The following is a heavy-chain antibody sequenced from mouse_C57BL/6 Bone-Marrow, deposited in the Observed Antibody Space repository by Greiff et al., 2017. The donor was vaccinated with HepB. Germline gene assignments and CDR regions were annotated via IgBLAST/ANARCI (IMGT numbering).Heavy chain of an antibody. V-gene: IGHV1-69*01. CDR3: AREGLYYGSSWWYFEV. J-gene: IGHJ1*03. CDR2: IDPSDSYT. D-gene: IGHD1-1*01. CDR1: GYTFTSYW. Sequence: QVHVKQPGAELVMPGASVKLSCKASGYTFTSYWMHWVKQRPGQGLEWIGEIDPSDSYTNYNQKFKGKSTLTVDKSSSTAYMQLSSLTSEDSAVYYCAREGLYYGSSWWYFEVWGTGTTVTVSS.